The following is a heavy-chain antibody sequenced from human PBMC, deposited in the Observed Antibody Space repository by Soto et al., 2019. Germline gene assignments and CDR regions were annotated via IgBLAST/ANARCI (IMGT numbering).Heavy chain of an antibody. CDR3: ARGGYSGYDSNNYYYYYGMDV. Sequence: SVKVSCKASGGTFSSYAISWVRRAPGQGLEWMGGIIPIFGTANYAQKFQGRVTITAEESKSTAYMELSSLRSEDTAVDYCARGGYSGYDSNNYYYYYGMDVWGQGTTVTVSS. D-gene: IGHD5-12*01. CDR2: IIPIFGTA. J-gene: IGHJ6*02. CDR1: GGTFSSYA. V-gene: IGHV1-69*13.